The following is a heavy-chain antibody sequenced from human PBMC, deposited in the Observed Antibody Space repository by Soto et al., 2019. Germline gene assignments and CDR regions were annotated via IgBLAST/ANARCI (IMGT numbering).Heavy chain of an antibody. CDR3: ARGLHLPLRRYCTNGVCYWGMDV. CDR2: INHSGST. J-gene: IGHJ6*04. V-gene: IGHV4-34*01. CDR1: GGSFSGYY. D-gene: IGHD2-8*01. Sequence: SETLSLTCAVYGGSFSGYYWSWIRQPPGKGLEWIGEINHSGSTNYNPSLKSRVTISVDTSKNQFSLKLSSVTAADTAVYYCARGLHLPLRRYCTNGVCYWGMDVWGKGTTVTVSS.